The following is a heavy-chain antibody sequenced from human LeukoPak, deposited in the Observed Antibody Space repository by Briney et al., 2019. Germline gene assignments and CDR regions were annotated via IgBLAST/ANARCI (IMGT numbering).Heavy chain of an antibody. Sequence: GGSLRLSCAASGFTFSSYAMHWVRQAPGKGLEWVAVISYDGSNKYYADSVKGRFTISRDNSKNTLYLQMNSLRSEDTAVYYCARDRRGYSYARPYYGMDVWGQGTTVTVSS. CDR1: GFTFSSYA. D-gene: IGHD5-18*01. V-gene: IGHV3-30-3*01. CDR3: ARDRRGYSYARPYYGMDV. CDR2: ISYDGSNK. J-gene: IGHJ6*02.